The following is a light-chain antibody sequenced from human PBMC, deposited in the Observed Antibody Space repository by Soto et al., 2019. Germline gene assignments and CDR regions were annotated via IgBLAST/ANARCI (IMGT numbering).Light chain of an antibody. V-gene: IGKV1-9*01. CDR2: GAS. CDR1: QSIANF. CDR3: KQLNSCPNA. J-gene: IGKJ4*01. Sequence: IQLTQSPSSLSASVGDRVTISCRASQSIANFLAWYQQKQGKAPKLLIYGASTLQSRVPSKWSGSGCGTDVTLTISSRQPEDFSTYYYKQLNSCPNAFGGGTKVDIK.